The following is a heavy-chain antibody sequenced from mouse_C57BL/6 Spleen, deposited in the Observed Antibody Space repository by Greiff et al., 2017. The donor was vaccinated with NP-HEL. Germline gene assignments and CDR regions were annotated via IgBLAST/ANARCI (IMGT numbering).Heavy chain of an antibody. CDR1: GYTFTSYD. Sequence: QVQLQQSGAELVKPGASVKLSCKASGYTFTSYDINWVKQRPGQGLEWIGWLYPRDGGTKYNEKFKGKATLTVDTSSSTAYMVLHSLTTEDYAVDFCGREGAGNFDYWGQGTTLTVSA. V-gene: IGHV1-85*01. CDR2: LYPRDGGT. J-gene: IGHJ2*01. CDR3: GREGAGNFDY.